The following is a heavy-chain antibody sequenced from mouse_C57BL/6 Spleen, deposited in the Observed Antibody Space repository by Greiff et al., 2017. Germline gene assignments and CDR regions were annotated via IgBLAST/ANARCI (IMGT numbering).Heavy chain of an antibody. D-gene: IGHD1-1*01. CDR2: IRNKANGYTT. CDR3: ARSTYYDGSEGAMDY. V-gene: IGHV7-3*01. CDR1: GFTFTDYY. Sequence: EVKLMESGGGFVQPGGSLSLSCAASGFTFTDYYMSWVRQPPGQALEWLGFIRNKANGYTTEYSASVKGRFTISRDNSQSILYLQMNGLRAEDSATYYCARSTYYDGSEGAMDYWGQGTSVTVSS. J-gene: IGHJ4*01.